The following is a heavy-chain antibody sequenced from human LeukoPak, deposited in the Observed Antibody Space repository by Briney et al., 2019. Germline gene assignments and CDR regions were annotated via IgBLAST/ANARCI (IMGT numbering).Heavy chain of an antibody. Sequence: RGSLRLSCAASGFTFSNYWMSWVRQAPGKGLEWVANIKQGGSDKYYVDSVKGRFTISRDNAENSLFLQMNSLRAEDTAVYYCARGQGLLQRYYFDYWGQGTLVTVSS. V-gene: IGHV3-7*01. J-gene: IGHJ4*02. D-gene: IGHD2-15*01. CDR1: GFTFSNYW. CDR2: IKQGGSDK. CDR3: ARGQGLLQRYYFDY.